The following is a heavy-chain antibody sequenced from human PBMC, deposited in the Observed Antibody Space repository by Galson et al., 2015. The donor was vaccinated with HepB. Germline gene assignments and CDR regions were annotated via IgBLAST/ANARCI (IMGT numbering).Heavy chain of an antibody. CDR1: GDSVSSNSAA. Sequence: CAISGDSVSSNSAAWNWIRQSPSRGLEWLGRTYYRSKWYNEYAVSVKSRITINPDTSKNQFSLQMDSVTPEDTAVYYCARVGYSGMVIDYWGQGTLVTVSP. CDR2: TYYRSKWYN. J-gene: IGHJ4*02. V-gene: IGHV6-1*01. CDR3: ARVGYSGMVIDY. D-gene: IGHD2-15*01.